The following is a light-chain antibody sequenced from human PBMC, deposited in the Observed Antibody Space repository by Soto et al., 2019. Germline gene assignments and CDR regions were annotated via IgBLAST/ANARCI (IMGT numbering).Light chain of an antibody. Sequence: QSVLTQPPSVSGAPGQRVTISCTGSSSNIGAGYDVHWYQQLPGTAPKLLIYGISNRPSGVPDRFSGSKSGTSASLAITWLQAEEEAEYYCQSDDSSLSGAVFGGGTKLTVL. V-gene: IGLV1-40*01. CDR2: GIS. CDR3: QSDDSSLSGAV. CDR1: SSNIGAGYD. J-gene: IGLJ7*01.